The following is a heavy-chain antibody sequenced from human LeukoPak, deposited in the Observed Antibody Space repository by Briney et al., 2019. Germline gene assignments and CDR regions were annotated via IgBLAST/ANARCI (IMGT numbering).Heavy chain of an antibody. V-gene: IGHV3-33*01. CDR1: GFTFSSYG. Sequence: PGRSLRLSCAASGFTFSSYGMHWVRQAPGKGLEWVAVIWYDGSNKYYADSVKGRFTISRDNSKNTLYLQMNSLRAEDTAVYYCSYDSSGLVAFVIWGQGTMVTVSS. D-gene: IGHD3-22*01. CDR2: IWYDGSNK. J-gene: IGHJ3*02. CDR3: SYDSSGLVAFVI.